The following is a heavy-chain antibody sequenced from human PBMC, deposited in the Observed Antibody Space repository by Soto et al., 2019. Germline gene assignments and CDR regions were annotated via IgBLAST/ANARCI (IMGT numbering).Heavy chain of an antibody. J-gene: IGHJ4*02. CDR2: INPFNGKT. D-gene: IGHD3-10*01. V-gene: IGHV1-18*01. Sequence: QVQLVQSGAEVKMTGASVKVSCKASGYTFVSCGITWVRQGPGQGLEWMGWINPFNGKTNYAQKVQDRVTLTTDTSTSTAYMQLRGLRSDDTAVYYCVRDLDGSGSYYTGYWGPGTLVTVSS. CDR1: GYTFVSCG. CDR3: VRDLDGSGSYYTGY.